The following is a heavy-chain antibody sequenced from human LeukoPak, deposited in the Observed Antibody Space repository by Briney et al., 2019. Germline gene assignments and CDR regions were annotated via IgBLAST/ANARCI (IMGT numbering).Heavy chain of an antibody. D-gene: IGHD1-14*01. J-gene: IGHJ6*04. CDR2: VYAGGDT. Sequence: GGSLCLSRAASGFSVSNNYVSWVRQAPGKGLEWISAVYAGGDTYYIESVRGRFTISRDSSKNTIHLQMNGLTPEDTAIYYCARDSTGVSVWGKGTTVTVSS. V-gene: IGHV3-53*01. CDR1: GFSVSNNY. CDR3: ARDSTGVSV.